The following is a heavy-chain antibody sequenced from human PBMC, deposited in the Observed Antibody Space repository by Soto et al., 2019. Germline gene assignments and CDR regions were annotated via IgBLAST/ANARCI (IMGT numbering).Heavy chain of an antibody. Sequence: SETLSLTCAVYGGSFSGYYWSWIRQPPGKGLEWIGEIYHSGSTNYNPSLKSRVTISVDKSKNQFSLKLSSVTAADTAVYYCARAAMGGSSWPFDCWGQGTLVTVSS. CDR1: GGSFSGYY. D-gene: IGHD6-13*01. CDR2: IYHSGST. V-gene: IGHV4-34*01. J-gene: IGHJ4*02. CDR3: ARAAMGGSSWPFDC.